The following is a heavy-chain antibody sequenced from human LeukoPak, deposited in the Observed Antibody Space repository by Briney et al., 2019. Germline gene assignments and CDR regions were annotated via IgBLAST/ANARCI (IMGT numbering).Heavy chain of an antibody. V-gene: IGHV4-38-2*02. CDR2: IYHSGST. J-gene: IGHJ4*02. Sequence: SETLSLTCTVSGYSISSDYYWSWIRQPPGKGLEWIGGIYHSGSTHSNPSLKSRVTISIDTSKNQFSLKLSSVTAADTAVYYCARIGYFGQGVDYWGQGTLVTVSS. CDR3: ARIGYFGQGVDY. D-gene: IGHD3-9*01. CDR1: GYSISSDYY.